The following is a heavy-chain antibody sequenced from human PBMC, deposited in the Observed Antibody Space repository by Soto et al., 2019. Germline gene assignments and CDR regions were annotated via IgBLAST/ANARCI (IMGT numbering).Heavy chain of an antibody. CDR2: ISSSSSTT. J-gene: IGHJ4*02. CDR3: ARDILNDFWSGYSISPNTDY. V-gene: IGHV3-48*01. Sequence: GGSLRLSCAASGFTFSSYSMNWVRQAPGKGLEWVSYISSSSSTTYYADSVKGRFTISRDNAKNSLYLQMNSLRAEDTAVYYCARDILNDFWSGYSISPNTDYWGQGTLVTVSS. D-gene: IGHD3-3*01. CDR1: GFTFSSYS.